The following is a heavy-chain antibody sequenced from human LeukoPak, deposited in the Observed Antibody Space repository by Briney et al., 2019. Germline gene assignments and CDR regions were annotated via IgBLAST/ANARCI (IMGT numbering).Heavy chain of an antibody. CDR2: ITGDSAYI. Sequence: GGSLRLSCAASGFTFSTYAMNWVRQAPGEGLKWVSCITGDSAYIYYADSVKGRFTISRDNAKNTLSLQMNSLRAEDTAVYYCARDTYQPGLIDCWGQGTLVTVSS. V-gene: IGHV3-21*06. CDR3: ARDTYQPGLIDC. D-gene: IGHD2-2*01. CDR1: GFTFSTYA. J-gene: IGHJ4*02.